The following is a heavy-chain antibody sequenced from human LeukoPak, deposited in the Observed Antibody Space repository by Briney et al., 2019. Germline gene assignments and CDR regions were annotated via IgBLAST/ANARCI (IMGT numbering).Heavy chain of an antibody. CDR2: IYYSGST. CDR1: GGSISSGGYY. V-gene: IGHV4-31*03. Sequence: SETLSLTCTVSGGSISSGGYYWSWIRQHPGKGLEWIGYIYYSGSTYYNPSLKSRVTISVDTSKNQFSLKLSSVTAADTAVYYCARDPLGDINWFDPWGQGTLVTVSS. CDR3: ARDPLGDINWFDP. D-gene: IGHD3-16*01. J-gene: IGHJ5*02.